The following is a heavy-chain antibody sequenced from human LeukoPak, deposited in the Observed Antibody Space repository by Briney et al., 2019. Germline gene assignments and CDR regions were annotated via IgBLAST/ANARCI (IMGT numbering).Heavy chain of an antibody. D-gene: IGHD4-17*01. CDR3: ARQGSYGDYMLVDY. V-gene: IGHV4-4*07. CDR1: GGSISSYY. J-gene: IGHJ4*02. Sequence: SETLSLTCTVSGGSISSYYWSWIRQPAGKGLEWIGRIYTSGSTNYNPSLKSRVTISVDMSKNQFSLKLSSVTAADTAVYYCARQGSYGDYMLVDYWGQGTRVTVSS. CDR2: IYTSGST.